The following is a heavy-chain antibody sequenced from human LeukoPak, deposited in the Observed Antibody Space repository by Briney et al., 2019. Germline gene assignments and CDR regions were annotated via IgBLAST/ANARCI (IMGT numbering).Heavy chain of an antibody. CDR3: ARSYCSSTSCYLYFQH. Sequence: ASVKVSCKASGYTFTSYAMHCVRQAPGQRLEWMGWINAGNGNTKYSQKFQGRVTITRDTSASTAYMELSSLRSEDTAVYYCARSYCSSTSCYLYFQHWGQGTLVTVSS. CDR1: GYTFTSYA. CDR2: INAGNGNT. D-gene: IGHD2-2*01. V-gene: IGHV1-3*01. J-gene: IGHJ1*01.